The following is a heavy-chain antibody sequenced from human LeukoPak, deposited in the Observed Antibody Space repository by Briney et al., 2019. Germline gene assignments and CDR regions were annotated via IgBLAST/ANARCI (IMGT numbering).Heavy chain of an antibody. D-gene: IGHD6-19*01. J-gene: IGHJ2*01. CDR1: GYTFTGYY. CDR3: ASRVPTTYSSGWDHWYFDL. V-gene: IGHV1-2*02. Sequence: ASVKVSCKASGYTFTGYYMHWVRQAPGQGLEWMGWINPNSGGTNYAQKFQGRVTMTRDTSISTAYMELSRLRSDDTAMYYCASRVPTTYSSGWDHWYFDLWGRGTLVTVSS. CDR2: INPNSGGT.